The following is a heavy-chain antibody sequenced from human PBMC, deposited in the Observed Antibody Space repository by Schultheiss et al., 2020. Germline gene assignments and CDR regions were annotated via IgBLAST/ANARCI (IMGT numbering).Heavy chain of an antibody. CDR1: GGTFSSYA. J-gene: IGHJ3*02. CDR3: ACQIPQSGAFDI. CDR2: IIPIFGTA. Sequence: SVKVSCKASGGTFSSYAISWVRQAPGQGLEWMGGIIPIFGTANYAQKFQGRVTMTEDTSTDTAYMELSSLRSEDTAVYYCACQIPQSGAFDIWGQGTMVTVSS. D-gene: IGHD3-10*01. V-gene: IGHV1-69*06.